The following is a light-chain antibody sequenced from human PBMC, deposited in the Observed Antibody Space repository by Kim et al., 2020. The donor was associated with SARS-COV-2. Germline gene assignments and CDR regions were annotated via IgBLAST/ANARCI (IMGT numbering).Light chain of an antibody. V-gene: IGLV3-19*01. Sequence: SSELTQDPAVSVALGQTVRITCQGHSLRSYYASWYQQKPGPAPVLVIYEKNNRPSGIPDRFSGSSSGNTASLTITGAQAEDEADYYCKPRESGVNHVVFGGGTQLTVL. J-gene: IGLJ3*02. CDR3: KPRESGVNHVV. CDR2: EKN. CDR1: SLRSYY.